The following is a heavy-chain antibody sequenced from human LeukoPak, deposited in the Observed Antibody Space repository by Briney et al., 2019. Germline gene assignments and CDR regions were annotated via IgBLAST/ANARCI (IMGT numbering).Heavy chain of an antibody. CDR1: GFTFSSYG. Sequence: HSGRSLRLSCAASGFTFSSYGMHWVRQAPGKGLEWVAVISYDGSNKYYADSVKGRFTISRDNSKNTLYLQMNSLRAEDTAVYYCAKDQPDMVVVVAATPNWFDPWGQGTLFTV. D-gene: IGHD2-15*01. CDR3: AKDQPDMVVVVAATPNWFDP. V-gene: IGHV3-30*18. J-gene: IGHJ5*02. CDR2: ISYDGSNK.